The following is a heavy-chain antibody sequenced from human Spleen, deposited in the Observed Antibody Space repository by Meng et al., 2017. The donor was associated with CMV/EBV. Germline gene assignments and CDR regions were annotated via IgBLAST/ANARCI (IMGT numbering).Heavy chain of an antibody. D-gene: IGHD6-19*01. J-gene: IGHJ4*02. Sequence: LSLTCAASGFTFSSYWMHWVRQAPGKGLVWVSRINSDGSSTSYADSVKGRFTISRDNAKNSLYLQMNSLRAEDTAVYYCARDRSVAGPTDYWGQGTLVTVS. CDR2: INSDGSST. V-gene: IGHV3-74*01. CDR3: ARDRSVAGPTDY. CDR1: GFTFSSYW.